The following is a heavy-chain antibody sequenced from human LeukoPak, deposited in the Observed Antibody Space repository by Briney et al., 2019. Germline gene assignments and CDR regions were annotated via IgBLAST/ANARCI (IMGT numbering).Heavy chain of an antibody. D-gene: IGHD6-19*01. Sequence: GGSLRLSCAASGFIFRSYGMHWVRQTPGKGLEWVAVIWYDGSNKCYADSVKGRFTISRDNSKNTLYLHMNSLRVEDTAVYYCARQQDSSGWTNDAFDIWGQGTMVTVSS. J-gene: IGHJ3*02. CDR2: IWYDGSNK. V-gene: IGHV3-33*01. CDR1: GFIFRSYG. CDR3: ARQQDSSGWTNDAFDI.